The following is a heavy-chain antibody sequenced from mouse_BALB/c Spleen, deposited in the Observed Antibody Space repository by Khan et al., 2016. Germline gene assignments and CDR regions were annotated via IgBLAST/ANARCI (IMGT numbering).Heavy chain of an antibody. CDR1: GYTFTYFT. CDR3: AREIYGNYPFGY. Sequence: QVQLQQSGAALARPGASVMMSCKASGYTFTYFTMHWVKQRPGQGLEWIGCLNPTSGYTNYNQTFKDKATLTADKSYSTAYIQLSSLTSEGSAVYYCAREIYGNYPFGYWGQGTTRTVSS. V-gene: IGHV1-4*01. J-gene: IGHJ2*01. D-gene: IGHD2-1*01. CDR2: LNPTSGYT.